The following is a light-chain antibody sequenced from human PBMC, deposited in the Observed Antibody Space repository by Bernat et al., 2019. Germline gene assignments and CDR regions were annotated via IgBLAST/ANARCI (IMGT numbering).Light chain of an antibody. CDR1: SSNIGSNT. CDR2: RNN. Sequence: QSVLTQPPLASGTPGQRVTISCSGSSSNIGSNTVNWYQQLPGTAPKLLIYRNNYRPSGVPDRFSGSKSGTSASLAISGLQSEDEADYYCAAWDDSLNGVVFGGGTKLTVL. V-gene: IGLV1-44*01. CDR3: AAWDDSLNGVV. J-gene: IGLJ2*01.